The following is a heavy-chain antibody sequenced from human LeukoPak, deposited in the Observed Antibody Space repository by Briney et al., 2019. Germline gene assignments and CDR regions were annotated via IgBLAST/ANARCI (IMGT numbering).Heavy chain of an antibody. D-gene: IGHD1-1*01. CDR2: ICYSGGT. J-gene: IGHJ3*02. Sequence: SETLSLTCTVSGGSISSYYWSWIRQPPGKGLEWIGYICYSGGTNYNPSLKSRVTISVDTSKNQFSLKLSSVTAADTAVYYCARHIWNDLDVFDIWGQGTMVTVSS. CDR1: GGSISSYY. V-gene: IGHV4-59*08. CDR3: ARHIWNDLDVFDI.